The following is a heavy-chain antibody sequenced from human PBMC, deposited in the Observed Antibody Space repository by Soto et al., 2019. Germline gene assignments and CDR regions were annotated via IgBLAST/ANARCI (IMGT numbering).Heavy chain of an antibody. CDR2: IYYSGST. J-gene: IGHJ5*02. CDR1: GGSISSGGYY. CDR3: AREAAGILNWFDP. Sequence: QVQLQVSGPGLVKPSQTLSLTCTVSGGSISSGGYYWSWIRQHPGKGLEWIGYIYYSGSTYYNPSLKSRVTISVDTSKNQFSLKLSSVTAADTAVYYCAREAAGILNWFDPWGQGTLVTVSS. D-gene: IGHD6-25*01. V-gene: IGHV4-31*03.